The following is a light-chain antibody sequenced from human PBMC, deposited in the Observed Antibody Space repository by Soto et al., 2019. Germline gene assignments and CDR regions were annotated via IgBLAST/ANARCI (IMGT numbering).Light chain of an antibody. CDR3: STYADSNELV. V-gene: IGLV2-8*01. Sequence: QSALTQPPSASGSPGQSVTISCTGTSSDVGRYNYVSWYQQHPAKAPKLIIYEVTKRPSAVPDRFSGSKSGNTASLTASGLQADEEADYYCSTYADSNELVFGAGTKVTVL. J-gene: IGLJ1*01. CDR2: EVT. CDR1: SSDVGRYNY.